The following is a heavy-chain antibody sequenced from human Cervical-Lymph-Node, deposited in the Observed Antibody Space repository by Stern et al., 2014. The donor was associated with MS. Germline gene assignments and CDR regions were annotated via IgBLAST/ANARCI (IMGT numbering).Heavy chain of an antibody. CDR1: ENTFTGYY. CDR2: INPNSGAT. D-gene: IGHD1-26*01. Sequence: VQLVQSGAEVKKPGASVKVTCKTSENTFTGYYIHWVRQAPGQGLEWMGWINPNSGATNYAQRLQDRVSLTSDTSNSLAYMELDRLTSGDTAVYYCARISLGSGIDYWGQGSLVTVSS. J-gene: IGHJ4*02. V-gene: IGHV1-2*02. CDR3: ARISLGSGIDY.